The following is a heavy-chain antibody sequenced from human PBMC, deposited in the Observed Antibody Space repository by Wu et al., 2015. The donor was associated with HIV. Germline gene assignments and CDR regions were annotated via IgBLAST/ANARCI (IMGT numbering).Heavy chain of an antibody. CDR3: TRSTFAGGSDTWYSFDK. Sequence: QVQLVQSGTEIKKPGSSVKVSCKASRDTFKRFAISWVRQAPGQGLECMGKITPVLGSTVYTQKFQDRVTITADDSTSTSYMELSGLTSEDTAVYFCTRSTFAGGSDTWYSFDKWGQGTLVSVSS. CDR1: RDTFKRFA. CDR2: ITPVLGST. J-gene: IGHJ4*02. D-gene: IGHD2-15*01. V-gene: IGHV1-69*11.